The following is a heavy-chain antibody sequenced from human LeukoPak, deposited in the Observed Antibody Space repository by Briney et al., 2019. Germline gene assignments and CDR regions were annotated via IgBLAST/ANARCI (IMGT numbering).Heavy chain of an antibody. D-gene: IGHD6-13*01. Sequence: SETLSLTCSVSGTSINSYYYSWIRQSRGKGLEWIGNYFYRETTNYNPSLKSRVTISVDTSKNQFSLKLSSVTAADTAVYFCARSGGSSWYDWFDPWGQGTLVTVSS. CDR2: YFYRETT. CDR1: GTSINSYY. J-gene: IGHJ5*02. CDR3: ARSGGSSWYDWFDP. V-gene: IGHV4-59*01.